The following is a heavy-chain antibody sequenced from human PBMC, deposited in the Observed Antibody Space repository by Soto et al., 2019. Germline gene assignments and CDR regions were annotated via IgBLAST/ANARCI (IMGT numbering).Heavy chain of an antibody. CDR1: GYTFTSYG. V-gene: IGHV1-3*04. D-gene: IGHD3-9*01. J-gene: IGHJ4*02. CDR3: ASAMPTAGYIDFDQ. CDR2: INTGSINT. Sequence: QVDLVQSGAEVKAPGASVRISCEASGYTFTSYGIHWVRQAPGQRLEWMGWINTGSINTRYSPEFQARVTITRDTSANTAYMELTGLRSEVTAVYSGASAMPTAGYIDFDQWGQGTLVTVSS.